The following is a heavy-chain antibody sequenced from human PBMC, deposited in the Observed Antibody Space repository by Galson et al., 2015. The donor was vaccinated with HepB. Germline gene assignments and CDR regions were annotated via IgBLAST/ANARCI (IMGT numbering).Heavy chain of an antibody. CDR2: IIPIFGTA. V-gene: IGHV1-69*13. CDR3: AREGRIVVPAAKPYYMDV. J-gene: IGHJ6*03. D-gene: IGHD2-2*01. Sequence: SVKVSCKASGGTFSSYAISWVRQAPGQGLEWMGGIIPIFGTANYAQKFQGRVTITADESTSTAYMELSSLRSEDTAVYYCAREGRIVVPAAKPYYMDVWGKGTTVTVSS. CDR1: GGTFSSYA.